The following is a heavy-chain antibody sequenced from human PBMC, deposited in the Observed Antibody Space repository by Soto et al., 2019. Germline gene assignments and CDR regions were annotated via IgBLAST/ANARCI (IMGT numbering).Heavy chain of an antibody. CDR3: AKDIVRYTYGARDY. D-gene: IGHD5-18*01. V-gene: IGHV3-30*18. J-gene: IGHJ4*02. CDR2: ISYDGSNK. CDR1: GFTFNTYG. Sequence: GSLRLSCAASGFTFNTYGMYWVRQAPGKGLEWVAAISYDGSNKYHADSVKGRFTISRDNSKNTLYLQMNSLRVEDTAVYYCAKDIVRYTYGARDYWGQGALVTVSS.